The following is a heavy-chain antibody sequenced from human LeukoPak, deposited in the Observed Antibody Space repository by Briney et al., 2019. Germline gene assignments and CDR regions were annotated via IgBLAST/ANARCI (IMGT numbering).Heavy chain of an antibody. CDR1: GGSFSGYY. Sequence: PSETLSLTCAVYGGSFSGYYWSWIRQPPGKGLEWIGEINHSGSTNYNPSLKSRVTISVDTSKNQFSLKLSSVTAADTAVYYCARDPVYYYDSSGYYDASDWGQGTLVTVSS. CDR2: INHSGST. CDR3: ARDPVYYYDSSGYYDASD. J-gene: IGHJ4*02. V-gene: IGHV4-34*01. D-gene: IGHD3-22*01.